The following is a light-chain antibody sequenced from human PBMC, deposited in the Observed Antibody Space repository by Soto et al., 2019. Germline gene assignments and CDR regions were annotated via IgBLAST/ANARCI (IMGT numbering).Light chain of an antibody. CDR2: LNSDGSH. J-gene: IGLJ3*02. V-gene: IGLV4-69*01. CDR1: SGHSSYA. Sequence: QPVLTQSPSASASLGASVKLTCTLSSGHSSYAIAWHQQQPEKGPRYLMKLNSDGSHSKGDGIPDRFSGSSSGAERYLTISSLQSEDDDDYSCQTCGTGSWVFGGGTKLTVL. CDR3: QTCGTGSWV.